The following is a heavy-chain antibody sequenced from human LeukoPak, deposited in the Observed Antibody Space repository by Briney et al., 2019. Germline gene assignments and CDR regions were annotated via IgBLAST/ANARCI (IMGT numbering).Heavy chain of an antibody. CDR1: GYTFTGYY. Sequence: GASVTVSCKASGYTFTGYYMHWVRQAPGQGLEWMGWINPNSGGTNYAQKFQGRVTMTRDTSISTAYMELSRLRSDDTAVYYCAKPTDDYGDYVPTYWGQGTLVTVSS. V-gene: IGHV1-2*02. J-gene: IGHJ4*02. D-gene: IGHD4-17*01. CDR3: AKPTDDYGDYVPTY. CDR2: INPNSGGT.